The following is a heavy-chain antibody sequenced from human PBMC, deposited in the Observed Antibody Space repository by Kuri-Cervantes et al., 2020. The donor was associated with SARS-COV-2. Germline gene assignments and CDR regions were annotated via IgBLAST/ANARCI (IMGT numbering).Heavy chain of an antibody. CDR3: AKDLSLVRGLDA. V-gene: IGHV3-43D*03. D-gene: IGHD3-10*01. J-gene: IGHJ5*02. CDR2: ISWDGGST. CDR1: GFTFDDYA. Sequence: GGSLRLSCAASGFTFDDYAMHWVRQAPGKGLEWVSLISWDGGSTYYADSVKGRFTISRDNSKNSLYLQMNSLRTGDTALYYCAKDLSLVRGLDAWGQGTLVTVSS.